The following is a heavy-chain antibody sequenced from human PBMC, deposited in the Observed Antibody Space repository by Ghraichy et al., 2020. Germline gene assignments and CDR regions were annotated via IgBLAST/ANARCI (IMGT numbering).Heavy chain of an antibody. Sequence: SETLSLTCAVYGGSFSGYYWSWIRQPPGKGLEWIGEINHSGSTNYNPSLKSRVTISVDTSKNQFSLKLSSVTAADTAVYYCARGRTIFGVGLYYYYYMDVWGKGTTVTVSS. CDR3: ARGRTIFGVGLYYYYYMDV. J-gene: IGHJ6*03. CDR2: INHSGST. D-gene: IGHD3-3*01. CDR1: GGSFSGYY. V-gene: IGHV4-34*01.